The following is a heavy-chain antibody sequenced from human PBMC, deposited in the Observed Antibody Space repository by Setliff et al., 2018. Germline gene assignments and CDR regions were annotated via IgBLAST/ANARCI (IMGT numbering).Heavy chain of an antibody. J-gene: IGHJ4*02. CDR1: GFSLSTSGMC. V-gene: IGHV2-70*11. Sequence: SGPTLVNPTQTLTLTRTFSGFSLSTSGMCVSWIRQPPGKALEWLARIDWDDDKYYSTSLKTRLTISKDTSKNQVVLTMTNTDPVDTATYYCARIYCSGGSCYLDYWGQGTLVTVSS. CDR3: ARIYCSGGSCYLDY. CDR2: IDWDDDK. D-gene: IGHD2-15*01.